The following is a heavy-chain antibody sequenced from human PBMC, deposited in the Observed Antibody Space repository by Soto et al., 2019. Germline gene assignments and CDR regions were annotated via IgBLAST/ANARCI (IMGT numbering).Heavy chain of an antibody. CDR3: AKEVSLGSIVDLGY. Sequence: GGSLRLSCAASGFTFSIFAMSWVRQSPGKGLEWVSTISGSGGSTYYADAVKGRFTISRDNSMGTLYLQMKSLRVEDTAIYYCAKEVSLGSIVDLGYWGQGALVTVSS. CDR1: GFTFSIFA. V-gene: IGHV3-23*01. CDR2: ISGSGGST. D-gene: IGHD7-27*01. J-gene: IGHJ4*02.